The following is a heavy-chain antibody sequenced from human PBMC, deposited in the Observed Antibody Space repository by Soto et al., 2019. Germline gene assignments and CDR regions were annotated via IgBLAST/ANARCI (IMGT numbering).Heavy chain of an antibody. J-gene: IGHJ5*02. CDR2: IYWDDDK. D-gene: IGHD3-16*01. CDR1: GFSLTTSGVG. CDR3: AHSLGEDCFDP. Sequence: QITLKESGPTLVKSTQTLTLTCTFSGFSLTTSGVGVGWIRQPPGKALEWLALIYWDDDKRYSPSMKSRLTITKDTSNNQVVLMMTNMDPVDTATYYCAHSLGEDCFDPWGQGTLVTVSS. V-gene: IGHV2-5*02.